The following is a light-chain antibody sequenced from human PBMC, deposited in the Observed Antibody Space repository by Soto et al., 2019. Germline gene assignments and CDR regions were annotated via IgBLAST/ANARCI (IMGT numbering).Light chain of an antibody. CDR2: QDT. V-gene: IGLV3-1*01. J-gene: IGLJ1*01. CDR3: QAWDTRTSYV. CDR1: KLGDKY. Sequence: SYELTQPPSVSVSPGQTASITCSGDKLGDKYASWYQQKPGQSPVLVICQDTKRPSGIPERFSGSNSGNTATLTISGTQAVDEAVYYCQAWDTRTSYVFGSGTKLTVL.